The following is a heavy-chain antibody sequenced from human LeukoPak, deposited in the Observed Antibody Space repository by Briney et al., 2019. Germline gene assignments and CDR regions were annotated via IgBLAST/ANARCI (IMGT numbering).Heavy chain of an antibody. Sequence: GGSLRLSCAASGFIFSSYAMSWVHQAPGKGLEWVAVIWYDGSKRYYVDSVKGRFTISREDSESTVYLQMNSLRAEDTAVCYCARDLCTTTSCLDYWGQGTPVTVSS. D-gene: IGHD2-2*01. V-gene: IGHV3-33*08. CDR2: IWYDGSKR. J-gene: IGHJ4*02. CDR3: ARDLCTTTSCLDY. CDR1: GFIFSSYA.